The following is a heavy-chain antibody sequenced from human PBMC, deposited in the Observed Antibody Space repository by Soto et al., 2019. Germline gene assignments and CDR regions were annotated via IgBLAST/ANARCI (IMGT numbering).Heavy chain of an antibody. J-gene: IGHJ4*02. CDR3: ARDPYDDYGGPFDY. Sequence: QVQLVQSGAEVKKPGSSVEVSCKASGGTFSSYTISWVRQAPGQGREWMGRIIPILGIANYAQKFQGRVTITADKSTSTAYMELSSLRSEDTAVYYCARDPYDDYGGPFDYWGQGTLVTVSS. CDR2: IIPILGIA. V-gene: IGHV1-69*08. D-gene: IGHD4-17*01. CDR1: GGTFSSYT.